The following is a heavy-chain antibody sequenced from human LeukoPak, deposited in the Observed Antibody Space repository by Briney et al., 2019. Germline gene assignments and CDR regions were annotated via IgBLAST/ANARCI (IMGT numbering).Heavy chain of an antibody. CDR3: AREIQSMYMDY. CDR1: GFTFSNCA. CDR2: IGISGRIT. J-gene: IGHJ4*02. V-gene: IGHV3-23*01. Sequence: GGSLRLSCAASGFTFSNCAMSWVRQAPGKGLEWVSAIGISGRITYYADSVKGRFTISRDNSKNTLSLQMSSLRAEDTAVYYCAREIQSMYMDYWGQGTLVTVSS. D-gene: IGHD1-1*01.